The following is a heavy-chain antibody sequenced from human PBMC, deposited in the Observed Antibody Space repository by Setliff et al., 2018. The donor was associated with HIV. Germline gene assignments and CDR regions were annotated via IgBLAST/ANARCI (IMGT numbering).Heavy chain of an antibody. D-gene: IGHD5-12*01. CDR3: ARLHPGGYDPYYHNYYMDV. V-gene: IGHV4-39*01. J-gene: IGHJ6*03. Sequence: SETLSLTCTVSGGSISSATHYWGWIRQPPGKGLAWIGSIFYSGSSHYNPSLKSRAIISVDTSKNQFSLRLSSVTAADTAVYYCARLHPGGYDPYYHNYYMDVWGRGTTVTVSS. CDR2: IFYSGSS. CDR1: GGSISSATHY.